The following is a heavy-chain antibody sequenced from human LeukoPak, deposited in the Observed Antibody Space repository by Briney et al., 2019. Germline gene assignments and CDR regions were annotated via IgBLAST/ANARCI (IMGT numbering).Heavy chain of an antibody. CDR2: ISSDGNNK. D-gene: IGHD3-22*01. CDR1: GFVFSDYP. Sequence: GGSLRLSCSASGFVFSDYPLHWIRQSPGKGPEWVAVISSDGNNKNYVDSVKGRFTFSRDNSKNTLYLQMNSLRAEDTAVYYCAKGNDIGGYYYPHFDYWGQGTLVTVSS. J-gene: IGHJ4*02. CDR3: AKGNDIGGYYYPHFDY. V-gene: IGHV3-30*01.